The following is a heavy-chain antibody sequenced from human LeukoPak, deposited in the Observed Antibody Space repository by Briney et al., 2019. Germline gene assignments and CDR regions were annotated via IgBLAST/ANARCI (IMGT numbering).Heavy chain of an antibody. V-gene: IGHV4-59*08. CDR1: GGSISSYY. J-gene: IGHJ4*02. Sequence: KPSETLSLTCTVSGGSISSYYWSWIRQPPGKGLEWIGYIYYSGSTNYNPSLKSRVTISVDTSKNQFSLKLSSVTAADTAVYYCARRHSSGWYRDFGYFDYWGQGTLVAVSS. D-gene: IGHD6-19*01. CDR3: ARRHSSGWYRDFGYFDY. CDR2: IYYSGST.